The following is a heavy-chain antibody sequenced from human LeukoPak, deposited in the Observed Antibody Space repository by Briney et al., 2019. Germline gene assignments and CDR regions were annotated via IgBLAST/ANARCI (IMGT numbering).Heavy chain of an antibody. CDR2: IRSKAYGRTT. CDR3: TRVDQDYYDSSGYYGY. D-gene: IGHD3-22*01. J-gene: IGHJ4*02. V-gene: IGHV3-49*04. CDR1: GFTFGDYA. Sequence: PGGSLRLSCTASGFTFGDYAMSWVRQAPGKGLEWVGFIRSKAYGRTTEYAASVKGRFTISRDDHKSIAYLQMNSLKTEDTAVYYCTRVDQDYYDSSGYYGYWGQGTLVTVSS.